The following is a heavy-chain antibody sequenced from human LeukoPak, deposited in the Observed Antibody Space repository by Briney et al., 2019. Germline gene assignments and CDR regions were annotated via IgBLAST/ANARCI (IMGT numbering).Heavy chain of an antibody. Sequence: GGSLRLSCAASGFTFSSYAMSWVRQAPGKGLEWVSAISGSGGSTYYADSMQGRFTISRDNAQNSLYLQMNSLKVEDTAVYYCARDLFYGSGSPHLDCWGRGTLVTVSS. D-gene: IGHD3-10*01. CDR1: GFTFSSYA. CDR3: ARDLFYGSGSPHLDC. V-gene: IGHV3-23*01. J-gene: IGHJ4*02. CDR2: ISGSGGST.